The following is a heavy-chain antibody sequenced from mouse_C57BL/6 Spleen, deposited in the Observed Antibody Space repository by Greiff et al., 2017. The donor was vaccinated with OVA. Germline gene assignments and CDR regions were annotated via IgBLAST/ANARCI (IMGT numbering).Heavy chain of an antibody. D-gene: IGHD1-1*01. J-gene: IGHJ3*01. V-gene: IGHV1-55*01. CDR2: IYPGSGST. CDR1: GYTFTSYW. CDR3: ARSTTVDAWFAD. Sequence: QVQLQQPGAELVKPGASVKMSCKASGYTFTSYWITWVKQRPGQGLEWIGDIYPGSGSTNYNEKFKSKATLTVDTSSSTAYMQLSSLTSEDSAVYNCARSTTVDAWFADWGQGTLVTVSA.